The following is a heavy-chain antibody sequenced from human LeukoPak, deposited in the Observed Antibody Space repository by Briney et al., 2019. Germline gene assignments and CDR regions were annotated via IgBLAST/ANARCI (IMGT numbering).Heavy chain of an antibody. CDR2: ISSSGSTI. CDR1: GFTFSDYY. D-gene: IGHD6-13*01. V-gene: IGHV3-11*01. CDR3: ARGIAAAGLGVDY. Sequence: GGSLRLSGAASGFTFSDYYMSWIRQAPGKGREGVSYISSSGSTIYYADSVKGRFTISRDNAKNSLYLQMNSLRAEDTAVYYCARGIAAAGLGVDYWGQGTLVTVSS. J-gene: IGHJ4*02.